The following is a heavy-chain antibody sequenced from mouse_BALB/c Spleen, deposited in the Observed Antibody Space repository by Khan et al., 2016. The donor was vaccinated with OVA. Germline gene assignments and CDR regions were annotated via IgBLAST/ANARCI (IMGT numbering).Heavy chain of an antibody. J-gene: IGHJ4*01. D-gene: IGHD2-4*01. Sequence: QFPLVQSGPELKKPGETVKISCKASGYTFTDYSMQWVKQAPGKGLKWVGWINTETGEPTYADDFKGRFVFSLETSASTAYLQHNNLKNEDTAAYFCTRNDYERGGLYAMDDWGQGTSVTVSS. CDR3: TRNDYERGGLYAMDD. CDR1: GYTFTDYS. V-gene: IGHV9-2-1*01. CDR2: INTETGEP.